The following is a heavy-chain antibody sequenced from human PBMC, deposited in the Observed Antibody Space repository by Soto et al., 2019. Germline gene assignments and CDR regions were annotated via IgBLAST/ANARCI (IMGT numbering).Heavy chain of an antibody. CDR3: ARVITGTTIGFSDYYYGMDV. Sequence: SETLSLTCTVSGGSVSSGSYYWSWIRQPPGKGLEWIGYIYYSGSTNYNPSLKSRVTISVDTSKSQFSLKLSSVTAADTAVYYCARVITGTTIGFSDYYYGMDVWGQGTTVTVSS. D-gene: IGHD1-7*01. CDR2: IYYSGST. J-gene: IGHJ6*02. CDR1: GGSVSSGSYY. V-gene: IGHV4-61*01.